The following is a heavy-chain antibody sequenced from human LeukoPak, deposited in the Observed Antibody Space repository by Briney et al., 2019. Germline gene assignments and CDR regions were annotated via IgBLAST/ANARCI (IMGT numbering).Heavy chain of an antibody. V-gene: IGHV3-7*01. Sequence: PGGSLRLSCSASGFTFSRLWVSWVRQAAGKGLEYVALIKQGGSEIYHMDSVKGRFTISRDDATNSLYLQMNSLRVEDTALYYCARDRESESDSEGDYWGQGTLVTVSS. CDR3: ARDRESESDSEGDY. CDR2: IKQGGSEI. J-gene: IGHJ4*02. D-gene: IGHD4-11*01. CDR1: GFTFSRLW.